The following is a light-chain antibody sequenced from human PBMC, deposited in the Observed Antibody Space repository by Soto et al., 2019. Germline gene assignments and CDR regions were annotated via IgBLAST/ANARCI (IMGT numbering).Light chain of an antibody. CDR2: DAS. CDR1: QSISSW. V-gene: IGKV1-5*01. CDR3: QQYNSYSPT. Sequence: DIQMTQSPSTLSASVVERFTITCRASQSISSWLAWYQQKPGKAPKLLIYDASSLESGVPSRFSGSGSGTEFTLTISSLQPDDFATYYCQQYNSYSPTFGQGTKVDIK. J-gene: IGKJ1*01.